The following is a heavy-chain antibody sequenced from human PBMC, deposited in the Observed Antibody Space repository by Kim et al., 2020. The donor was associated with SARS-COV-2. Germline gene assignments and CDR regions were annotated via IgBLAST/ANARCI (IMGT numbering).Heavy chain of an antibody. V-gene: IGHV1-3*01. D-gene: IGHD6-19*01. CDR2: NT. J-gene: IGHJ4*02. CDR3: AREAVAGSFDH. Sequence: NTRYAQKFQARVSITRDTSATTAYLERSGLRSEDTAVYYWAREAVAGSFDHWGQGTLVTVSS.